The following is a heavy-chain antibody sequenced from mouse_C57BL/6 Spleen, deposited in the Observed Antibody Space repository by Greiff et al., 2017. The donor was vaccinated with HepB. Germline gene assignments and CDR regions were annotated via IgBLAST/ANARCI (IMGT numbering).Heavy chain of an antibody. CDR3: GVSYYGSPFAY. CDR1: GYAFSSSW. D-gene: IGHD1-1*01. CDR2: IYPGDGDT. V-gene: IGHV1-82*01. J-gene: IGHJ3*01. Sequence: VQLQQSGPELVKPGASVKISCKASGYAFSSSWMNWVKQRPGKGLEWIGRIYPGDGDTNYNGKFKGKATLTADKSSRTAYMQLSSLTSEDSAVYFCGVSYYGSPFAYWGQGTLVTVSA.